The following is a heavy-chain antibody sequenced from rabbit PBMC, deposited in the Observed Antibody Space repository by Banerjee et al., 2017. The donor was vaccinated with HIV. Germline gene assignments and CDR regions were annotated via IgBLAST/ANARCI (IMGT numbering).Heavy chain of an antibody. J-gene: IGHJ4*01. CDR3: ARDLAAVTGWNFGL. CDR1: GFSFSSRYV. Sequence: EQLVASGGGLVKPEGSLTLPCTASGFSFSSRYVMSWVRQAPGKGLEWIGCIDTSSGNTVYASWAKGRFTISRTSSTTVTLQMTSLTAADTATYFCARDLAAVTGWNFGLWGPGTLVTVS. CDR2: IDTSSGNT. D-gene: IGHD7-1*01. V-gene: IGHV1S45*01.